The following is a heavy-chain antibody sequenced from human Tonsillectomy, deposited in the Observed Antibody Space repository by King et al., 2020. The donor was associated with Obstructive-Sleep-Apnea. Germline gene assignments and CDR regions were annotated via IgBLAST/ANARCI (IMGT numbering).Heavy chain of an antibody. J-gene: IGHJ5*02. CDR1: GVSISTYY. V-gene: IGHV4-59*08. Sequence: QVQLQESGPGLLKPSETLSLTCTVSGVSISTYYWSWIRQSPGKGLEWIGYIYSSGSTNYHPSLRGRGTISVDTSKNHFSLKLTSVTAADTAVYYCARHDGGLNWFDPWGQGTLVTVSS. D-gene: IGHD4-23*01. CDR3: ARHDGGLNWFDP. CDR2: IYSSGST.